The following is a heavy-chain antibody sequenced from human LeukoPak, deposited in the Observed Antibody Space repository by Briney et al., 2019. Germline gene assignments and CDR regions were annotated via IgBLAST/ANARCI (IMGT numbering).Heavy chain of an antibody. Sequence: PSETLSLTCAVYGGSLSGYFWSWIRQPPGKGLEWIGEINHSRNTNYNPSLKSRVTMSVDTSKNHFYLELSSVTAADTAVYYCARQGSGSSYYYYTFPYWGQGTLVTVSS. D-gene: IGHD1-26*01. J-gene: IGHJ4*02. CDR1: GGSLSGYF. V-gene: IGHV4-34*01. CDR2: INHSRNT. CDR3: ARQGSGSSYYYYTFPY.